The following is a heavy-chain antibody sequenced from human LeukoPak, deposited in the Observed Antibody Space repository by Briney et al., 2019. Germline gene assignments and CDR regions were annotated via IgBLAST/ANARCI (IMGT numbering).Heavy chain of an antibody. Sequence: SETLSPTCAVYGGSFSGYYWSWIRQPPGRGLEWIGEINHSGSTNYNPSLKSRVTISVDTSKNQFSLKLSSVTAADTAVYYCARGKGYSSSWYEVVTAILYWGQGTLVTVSS. CDR2: INHSGST. CDR3: ARGKGYSSSWYEVVTAILY. J-gene: IGHJ4*02. D-gene: IGHD6-13*01. V-gene: IGHV4-34*01. CDR1: GGSFSGYY.